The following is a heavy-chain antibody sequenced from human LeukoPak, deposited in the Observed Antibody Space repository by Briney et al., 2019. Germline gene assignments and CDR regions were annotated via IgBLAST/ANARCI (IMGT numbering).Heavy chain of an antibody. CDR2: IRSKANSYAT. CDR3: TRHRWELLSNWFDP. CDR1: GFTFSGSA. D-gene: IGHD1-26*01. J-gene: IGHJ5*02. Sequence: GGSLRLSCAASGFTFSGSAMHWVRQASGKGLEWVGRIRSKANSYATAYAASVKGRFTISRDDSKNTAYPQMNSLKTEDTAVYYCTRHRWELLSNWFDPWGQGTLVTVSS. V-gene: IGHV3-73*01.